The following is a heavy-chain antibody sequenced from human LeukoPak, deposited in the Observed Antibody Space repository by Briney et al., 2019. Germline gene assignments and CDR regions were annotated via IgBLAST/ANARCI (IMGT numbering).Heavy chain of an antibody. CDR2: IYWDDDE. Sequence: SGPTLVKPTQTLTQTCTFSGFSLNTNGVGVGWIRQPPGKALESLALIYWDDDERLSPSLKSRLSITKDPSRNQVVLTMTNMDPVDTATYFCAHITLRLSESPPRRTFDFWGQGILVTVSS. D-gene: IGHD3-3*01. CDR3: AHITLRLSESPPRRTFDF. CDR1: GFSLNTNGVG. J-gene: IGHJ4*02. V-gene: IGHV2-5*02.